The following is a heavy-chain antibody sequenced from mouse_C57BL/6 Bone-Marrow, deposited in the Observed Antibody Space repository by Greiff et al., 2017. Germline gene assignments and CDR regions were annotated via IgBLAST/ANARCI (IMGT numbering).Heavy chain of an antibody. Sequence: VQLQQSGAELARPGASVKLSCKASGYTFTSYGISWVKQRTGQGLEWIGEIYPRSGNTYYNEKFKGKATLTADKSSSTAYMELRSLTSEDSAVYFCARWKNWDRFAYWGQGTLVTVSA. V-gene: IGHV1-81*01. CDR2: IYPRSGNT. J-gene: IGHJ3*01. CDR3: ARWKNWDRFAY. CDR1: GYTFTSYG. D-gene: IGHD4-1*01.